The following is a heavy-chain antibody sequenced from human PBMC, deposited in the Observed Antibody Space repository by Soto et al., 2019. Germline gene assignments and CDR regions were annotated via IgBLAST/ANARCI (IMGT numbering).Heavy chain of an antibody. D-gene: IGHD3-22*01. CDR1: GFTFSSYA. CDR2: ISGSGGST. Sequence: GGSLRLSCAASGFTFSSYAMSWVRQAPGKGLEWVSAISGSGGSTYYADSVKGRFTISRDNSKNTLYLQMNSLRAEDTAVYYCAKEYYYHSSGFDAFDYWGQGTLVTVSS. CDR3: AKEYYYHSSGFDAFDY. J-gene: IGHJ4*02. V-gene: IGHV3-23*01.